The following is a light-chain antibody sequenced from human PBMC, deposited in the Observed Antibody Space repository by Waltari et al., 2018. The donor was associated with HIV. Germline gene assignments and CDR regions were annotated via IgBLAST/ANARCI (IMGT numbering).Light chain of an antibody. V-gene: IGLV2-11*01. CDR2: DVN. CDR3: CSYAGSPPWV. Sequence: QSALTQPRSVSGSPGQSVTISCTGTSSDVGGYNYDSWYQQHPGKAPKLMIYDVNKRPSGVPDRYSGSKSGNTASLTISGLQAEDEANYYCCSYAGSPPWVFGGGTKLTVL. CDR1: SSDVGGYNY. J-gene: IGLJ3*02.